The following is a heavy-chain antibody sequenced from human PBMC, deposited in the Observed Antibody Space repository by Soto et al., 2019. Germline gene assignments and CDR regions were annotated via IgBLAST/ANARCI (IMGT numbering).Heavy chain of an antibody. CDR3: ARSSGTYPPSRYYYGLDV. V-gene: IGHV1-18*01. CDR2: ISAHNGDT. Sequence: GASVKVSCKASGYTFTSYGFSWVRQAPGQGLEWMGWISAHNGDTIYAQKFQDRITMTTDTSTNTAYLEPRSLKSGDTAVFYCARSSGTYPPSRYYYGLDVWGQGTTVTVSS. J-gene: IGHJ6*02. CDR1: GYTFTSYG. D-gene: IGHD6-25*01.